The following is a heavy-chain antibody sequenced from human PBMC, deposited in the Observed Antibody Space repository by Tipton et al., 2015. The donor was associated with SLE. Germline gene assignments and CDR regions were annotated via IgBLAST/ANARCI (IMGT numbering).Heavy chain of an antibody. J-gene: IGHJ1*01. CDR3: TRGEVAEYFQH. V-gene: IGHV3-49*04. CDR2: IRSKAYGGTT. CDR1: GFTFGDYA. Sequence: SLRLSCPASGFTFGDYAMSWVRQAPGKGLEWVGFIRSKAYGGTTEYAAPVKGRFTISRDDSKSIAYLQMNSLKTEDTAVYYCTRGEVAEYFQHWGQGTLVTVSS.